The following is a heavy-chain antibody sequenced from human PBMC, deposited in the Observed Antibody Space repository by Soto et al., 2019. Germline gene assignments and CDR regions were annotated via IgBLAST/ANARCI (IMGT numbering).Heavy chain of an antibody. CDR1: GYTFTSYG. CDR3: ARGQCSGGSCYPSYYYYYMDV. D-gene: IGHD2-15*01. J-gene: IGHJ6*03. Sequence: ASVKVSCKASGYTFTSYGISWVRQAPGQGLEWMGWISAYNGNTNYAQKLQGRVTMTTDTSTSTAYMELRSLRSDDTAVYYCARGQCSGGSCYPSYYYYYMDVWGKGXTVTVSS. CDR2: ISAYNGNT. V-gene: IGHV1-18*01.